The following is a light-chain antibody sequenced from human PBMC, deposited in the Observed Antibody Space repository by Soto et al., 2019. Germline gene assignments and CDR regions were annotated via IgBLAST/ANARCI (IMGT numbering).Light chain of an antibody. V-gene: IGKV3-15*01. CDR2: RAS. Sequence: EIVMTQSPAILSVSPGERATLSCRASQTVNSNLAWYQQKPGQAPRLLIYRASTRATDIPPRFTGSGSGTEFTLTISSLQSEDFAVYYCQQYETWPPLTFGGGTKVEIE. J-gene: IGKJ4*01. CDR1: QTVNSN. CDR3: QQYETWPPLT.